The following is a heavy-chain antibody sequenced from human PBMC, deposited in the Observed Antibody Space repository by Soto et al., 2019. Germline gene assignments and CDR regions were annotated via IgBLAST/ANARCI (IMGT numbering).Heavy chain of an antibody. Sequence: GGSLRLSCAASGFTFSSYAMSWVRQAPGKGLEWVSAISGSGDSTYYADSVKGRFTISRDNSKNTLYLQMNSLRAEDTAIYYCAKDVNSSGWYPTNWGQGTLVTVSS. CDR3: AKDVNSSGWYPTN. V-gene: IGHV3-23*01. CDR1: GFTFSSYA. J-gene: IGHJ4*02. D-gene: IGHD6-19*01. CDR2: ISGSGDST.